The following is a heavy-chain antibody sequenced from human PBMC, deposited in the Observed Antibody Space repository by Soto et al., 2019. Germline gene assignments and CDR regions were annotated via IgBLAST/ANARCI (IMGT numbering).Heavy chain of an antibody. CDR2: INAGNGNT. V-gene: IGHV1-3*01. J-gene: IGHJ4*02. Sequence: ASVKVSCKASGYIFTGYYMHWVRQAPGQRLEWMGWINAGNGNTKYSQKFQGRVTITRDTSASTAYMELSSLRSEDTAVYYCARDRSSSWYSFIDYWGQGTLVTVSS. CDR3: ARDRSSSWYSFIDY. CDR1: GYIFTGYY. D-gene: IGHD6-13*01.